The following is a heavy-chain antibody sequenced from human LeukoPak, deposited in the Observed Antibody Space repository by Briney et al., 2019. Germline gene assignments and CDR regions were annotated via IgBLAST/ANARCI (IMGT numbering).Heavy chain of an antibody. J-gene: IGHJ4*02. V-gene: IGHV3-48*02. D-gene: IGHD2-21*02. Sequence: GSLRLSCAASGVTFSSYSMNWVRQAPGKGLEWVSYISSSSNTIYYADSVKGRFTISRDNAKNSLFLQMNSLRDEDTSVYYCARAVTVVTRGGLVFDYWGQGTLVTVSS. CDR1: GVTFSSYS. CDR2: ISSSSNTI. CDR3: ARAVTVVTRGGLVFDY.